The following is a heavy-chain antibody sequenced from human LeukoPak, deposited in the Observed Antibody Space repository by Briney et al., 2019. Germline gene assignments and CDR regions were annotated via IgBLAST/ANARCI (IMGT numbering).Heavy chain of an antibody. J-gene: IGHJ4*02. CDR2: IHRTGST. CDR3: AREGARDDFVVVPAALDF. D-gene: IGHD2-2*01. Sequence: PSETLSLTCTVSGYSISSGYYWTWIRQPAGKGLEWIGRIHRTGSTNYNPSLTSRVIMSVDTSKNQFSLRLTSLTAADTAVYCCAREGARDDFVVVPAALDFWGLGTLVTVSS. CDR1: GYSISSGYY. V-gene: IGHV4-4*07.